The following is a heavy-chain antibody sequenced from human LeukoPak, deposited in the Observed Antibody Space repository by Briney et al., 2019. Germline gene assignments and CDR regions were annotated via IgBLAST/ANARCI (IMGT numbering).Heavy chain of an antibody. J-gene: IGHJ5*02. Sequence: SETLSLTCAVYGGSFSGYYWSWIRQPPGKGLEWIGEINHSGSTNYNPSLKSRVTISVDTSKNQFSLKLSSVTAADTAVYYCATGGSYNWNDDHGNWFDPWGQGTLVTVSS. V-gene: IGHV4-34*01. D-gene: IGHD1-20*01. CDR1: GGSFSGYY. CDR3: ATGGSYNWNDDHGNWFDP. CDR2: INHSGST.